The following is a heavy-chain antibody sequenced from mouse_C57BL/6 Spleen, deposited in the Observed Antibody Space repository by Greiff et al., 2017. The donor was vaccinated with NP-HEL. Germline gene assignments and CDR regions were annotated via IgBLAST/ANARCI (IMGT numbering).Heavy chain of an antibody. D-gene: IGHD1-1*01. CDR1: GFTFSSYG. CDR2: ISSGGSYT. CDR3: ARHGDCGNAMDY. Sequence: EVKLVESGGDLVKPGGSLKLSCAASGFTFSSYGMSWVRQPPDKRLEWVATISSGGSYTYYPYSVTGRFIISRNNANNTLYLQMGLLESEDTAMYYCARHGDCGNAMDYWGQGTSVTVSS. J-gene: IGHJ4*01. V-gene: IGHV5-6*02.